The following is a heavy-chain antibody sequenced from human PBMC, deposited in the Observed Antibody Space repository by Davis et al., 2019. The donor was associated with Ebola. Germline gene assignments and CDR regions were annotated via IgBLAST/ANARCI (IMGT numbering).Heavy chain of an antibody. Sequence: GESLKISCAASGFTFSSYWMSWVRQAPGKGLEWVASIKQDGSEKYYVDSVKGRFTISRDNAKNSLYLQMNSLRAEDTAVYYCARDVIHYGDLLYYYYGMDVWGQGTTVTVSS. CDR3: ARDVIHYGDLLYYYYGMDV. J-gene: IGHJ6*02. CDR2: IKQDGSEK. CDR1: GFTFSSYW. D-gene: IGHD4-17*01. V-gene: IGHV3-7*03.